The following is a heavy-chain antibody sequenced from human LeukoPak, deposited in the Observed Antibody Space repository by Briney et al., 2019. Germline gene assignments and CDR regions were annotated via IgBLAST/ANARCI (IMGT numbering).Heavy chain of an antibody. V-gene: IGHV3-30-3*01. CDR1: GFTFSNCA. CDR2: ISYDGSNK. CDR3: AREVPRYNYYYGMDV. Sequence: PGVSLRLSCAASGFTFSNCAMHWVRQAPGKGLEWVALISYDGSNKYNADSVKGRFTISRDNSKNTLYLQMNSLRAEDTAVYYCAREVPRYNYYYGMDVWGQGTTVTVSS. J-gene: IGHJ6*02.